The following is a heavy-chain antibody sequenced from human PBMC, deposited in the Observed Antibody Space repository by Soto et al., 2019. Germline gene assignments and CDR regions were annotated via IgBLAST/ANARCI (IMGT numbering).Heavy chain of an antibody. D-gene: IGHD1-7*01. Sequence: VGSLRLSCAASGFTFSSYAMSWARQAPGKGLEWVSTITGRRGTTYYADSVKGRFTISRDNSTDTLYLQMNSLRAADTALYYCARETGENWTYEAHWGPGTLVTVSS. CDR2: ITGRRGTT. CDR1: GFTFSSYA. J-gene: IGHJ1*01. V-gene: IGHV3-23*01. CDR3: ARETGENWTYEAH.